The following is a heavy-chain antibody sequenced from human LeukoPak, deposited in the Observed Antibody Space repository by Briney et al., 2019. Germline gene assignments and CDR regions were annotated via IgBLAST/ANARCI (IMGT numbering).Heavy chain of an antibody. CDR3: ARGPPYGSGSYYPGDY. CDR2: ISWNSGSI. J-gene: IGHJ4*02. CDR1: GFTFDDYA. Sequence: GGSLRLSCAASGFTFDDYAMHWVRQAPGKGLEWVSGISWNSGSIGYADSVKGRFTISRDNAKNTLYLQMNSLRAEDTAVYYCARGPPYGSGSYYPGDYWGQGTLVTVSS. V-gene: IGHV3-9*01. D-gene: IGHD3-10*01.